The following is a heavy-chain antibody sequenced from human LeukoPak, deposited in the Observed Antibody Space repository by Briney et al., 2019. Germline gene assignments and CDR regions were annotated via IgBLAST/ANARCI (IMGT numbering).Heavy chain of an antibody. V-gene: IGHV4-61*02. CDR2: IYSSGNT. Sequence: PSETLSLTCTVSGGSISSGDYFWNWIRQPAGKELEWIGRIYSSGNTNYNPSLKSRVTISVDTSKNQFSLRLTSVTAADTAVYYCARVEAVAGMGFDYWGQGALVSVSS. CDR1: GGSISSGDYF. D-gene: IGHD6-19*01. J-gene: IGHJ4*02. CDR3: ARVEAVAGMGFDY.